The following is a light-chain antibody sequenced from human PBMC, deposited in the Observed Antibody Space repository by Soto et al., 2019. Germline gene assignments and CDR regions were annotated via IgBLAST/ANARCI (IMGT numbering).Light chain of an antibody. Sequence: QSALTQPASVSGSPGQSITISCTGTSSDVGGFNSVSWYQLRPGTAPKLILYDVVDRPSGVSYRFSGSKSGNTASLTISGRQAADEADYFCGSYTSTMTNVFGSETKLTVL. CDR3: GSYTSTMTNV. CDR2: DVV. V-gene: IGLV2-14*03. CDR1: SSDVGGFNS. J-gene: IGLJ1*01.